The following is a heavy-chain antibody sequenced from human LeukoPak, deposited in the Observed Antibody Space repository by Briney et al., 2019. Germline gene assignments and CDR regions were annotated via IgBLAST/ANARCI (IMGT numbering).Heavy chain of an antibody. J-gene: IGHJ6*03. CDR2: INSDGSST. D-gene: IGHD3-9*01. CDR3: AREYYDILTGYYVYYYYMDV. Sequence: GGSLRLSCAASGFTFSSYWMHWVRQAPGKGLVWVSRINSDGSSTSYADSVKGRFTISRDNAKNTLYLQMISLRAEDTAVYYCAREYYDILTGYYVYYYYMDVWGKGTTVTISS. V-gene: IGHV3-74*01. CDR1: GFTFSSYW.